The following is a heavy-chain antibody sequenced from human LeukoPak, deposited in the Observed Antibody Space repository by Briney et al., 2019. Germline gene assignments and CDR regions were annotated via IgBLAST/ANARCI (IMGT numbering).Heavy chain of an antibody. CDR2: IYYSGST. V-gene: IGHV4-31*03. Sequence: SETLSLTCTVSGGSISSGGYYWSWIRQPPGKGLEWIGYIYYSGSTYYNPSLKSRVTISVDTSKNQFSLKLSSVTAAGTAVYYCARGYITMIVADAFDIWGQGTMVTVSS. CDR1: GGSISSGGYY. J-gene: IGHJ3*02. D-gene: IGHD3-22*01. CDR3: ARGYITMIVADAFDI.